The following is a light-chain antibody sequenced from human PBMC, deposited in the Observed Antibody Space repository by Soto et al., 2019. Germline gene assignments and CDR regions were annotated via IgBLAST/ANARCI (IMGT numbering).Light chain of an antibody. V-gene: IGLV2-23*02. CDR1: SSDVGSHNL. Sequence: QSALTQPASVSGSPGQSITISCTGTSSDVGSHNLVSWYQQHPGQAPKLMIYEVSKRPLGVSARFSASKSGNTASLTISGLQDEDEADYYCCSYGGSRALFGGGTQLTV. J-gene: IGLJ7*01. CDR3: CSYGGSRAL. CDR2: EVS.